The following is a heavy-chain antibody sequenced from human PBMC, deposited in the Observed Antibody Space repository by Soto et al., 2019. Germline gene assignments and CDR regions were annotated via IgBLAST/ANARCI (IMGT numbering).Heavy chain of an antibody. D-gene: IGHD3-22*01. V-gene: IGHV6-1*01. CDR2: TYYRSKWYN. CDR3: ARTTYYYDSSGYYSPFDY. Sequence: SQTLSLTCAISGDSVSSNSAAWNWIRQSPSRGLEWQGRTYYRSKWYNDYAVSVKSRITINPDTSKNQFSLQLNSVTPEDTAVYYCARTTYYYDSSGYYSPFDYWGQGTVVTYPQ. CDR1: GDSVSSNSAA. J-gene: IGHJ4*02.